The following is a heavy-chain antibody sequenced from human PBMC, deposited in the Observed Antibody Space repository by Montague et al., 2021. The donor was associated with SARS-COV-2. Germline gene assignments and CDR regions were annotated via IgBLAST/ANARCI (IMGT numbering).Heavy chain of an antibody. J-gene: IGHJ4*02. Sequence: CAISGDSVSSNSATWHWLRQSPSRGLEWLGRTYYRSRWSNDYAVSLRSRIIIHPDTSTNQFSLQLGSVTPEDTAVYFCARERWAVGVSFDYWGQGTLVTVSS. D-gene: IGHD1-26*01. V-gene: IGHV6-1*01. CDR2: TYYRSRWSN. CDR3: ARERWAVGVSFDY. CDR1: GDSVSSNSAT.